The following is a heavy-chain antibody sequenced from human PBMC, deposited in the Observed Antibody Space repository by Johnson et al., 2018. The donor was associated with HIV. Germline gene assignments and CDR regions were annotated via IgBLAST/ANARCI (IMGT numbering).Heavy chain of an antibody. Sequence: QVQLVESGGGVVQPGGSLRLSCAASGFTFRNYGMHWVRQAPGKGLEWVAFIRYDGNNKYYAVSVKGRFTISRDNFKNTLYLQMKSLRAEDTAVYYCAKVGGSHDYVWGSYPGNWGQGTMVIVSS. CDR3: AKVGGSHDYVWGSYPGN. J-gene: IGHJ3*01. CDR1: GFTFRNYG. CDR2: IRYDGNNK. D-gene: IGHD3-16*02. V-gene: IGHV3-30*02.